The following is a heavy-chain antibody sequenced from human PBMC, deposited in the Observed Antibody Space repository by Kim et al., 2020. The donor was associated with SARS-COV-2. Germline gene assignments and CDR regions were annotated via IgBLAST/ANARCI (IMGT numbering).Heavy chain of an antibody. J-gene: IGHJ6*02. V-gene: IGHV1-69*13. CDR1: GGTFSSYA. CDR3: ARASGCTNGVCYYYYYGMDV. Sequence: SVKVSCKASGGTFSSYAISWVRQAPGQGLEWMGGIIPIFGTANYAQKFQGRVTITADESTSTAYMELSSLRSEDTAVYYCARASGCTNGVCYYYYYGMDVWGQGTTVTVSS. CDR2: IIPIFGTA. D-gene: IGHD2-8*01.